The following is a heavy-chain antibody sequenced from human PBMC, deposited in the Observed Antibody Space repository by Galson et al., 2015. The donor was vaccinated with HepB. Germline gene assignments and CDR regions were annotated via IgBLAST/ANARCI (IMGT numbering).Heavy chain of an antibody. Sequence: SVKVSCKVSGYTLTDLSMHWVRQAPGKGLEWMGGFDPEDGETIYAQKFQGRVTMTEDTSTDTAYMELSSLRSEDTAVYYCATATGYSSGHLQGGNFDYWGQGTLVTVSS. CDR1: GYTLTDLS. CDR2: FDPEDGET. CDR3: ATATGYSSGHLQGGNFDY. J-gene: IGHJ4*02. V-gene: IGHV1-24*01. D-gene: IGHD6-19*01.